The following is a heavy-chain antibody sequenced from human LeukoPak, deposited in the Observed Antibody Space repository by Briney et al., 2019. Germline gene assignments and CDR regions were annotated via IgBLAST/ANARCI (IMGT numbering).Heavy chain of an antibody. CDR2: ITGSGDTT. D-gene: IGHD3-9*01. CDR3: AKWGDYDILTGYYVSDF. V-gene: IGHV3-23*01. Sequence: GASLRLSCAASGFMFRTYAMSWVRQAPGKGLEWVSAITGSGDTTYYADSVKGRFTISRDNSKNTLYVEMNTLRAEDTAVYYCAKWGDYDILTGYYVSDFWGQGTLVTVSS. CDR1: GFMFRTYA. J-gene: IGHJ4*02.